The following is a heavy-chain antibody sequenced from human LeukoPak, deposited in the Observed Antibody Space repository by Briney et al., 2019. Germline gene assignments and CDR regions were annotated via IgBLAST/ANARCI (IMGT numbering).Heavy chain of an antibody. CDR2: ISGDGGST. Sequence: GASLRLSCAASGFTFDDYAMHWVRQAPGKGLELVSLISGDGGSTYYADSVKGRFTISRDNSKNSLYLQMNSLRTEDTALYYCAKALRLYDILTGCDYWGQGTLVTVSS. D-gene: IGHD3-9*01. J-gene: IGHJ4*02. CDR1: GFTFDDYA. CDR3: AKALRLYDILTGCDY. V-gene: IGHV3-43*02.